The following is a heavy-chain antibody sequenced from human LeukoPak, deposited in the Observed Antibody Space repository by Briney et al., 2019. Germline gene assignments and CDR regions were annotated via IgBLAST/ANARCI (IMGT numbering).Heavy chain of an antibody. J-gene: IGHJ3*02. V-gene: IGHV4-34*01. Sequence: SETLSLTCAVYGGSFSGYYWSWIRQPPGKGLEWIGEINHSGSTNYNPSLKSRVTMSVDTSKNQFSLKRSSVTAADTAVYYCARPNWVSIPVAFDIWGQGTMVTVSS. CDR3: ARPNWVSIPVAFDI. D-gene: IGHD2-21*01. CDR2: INHSGST. CDR1: GGSFSGYY.